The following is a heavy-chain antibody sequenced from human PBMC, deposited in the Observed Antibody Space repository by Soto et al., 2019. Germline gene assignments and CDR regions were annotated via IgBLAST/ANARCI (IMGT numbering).Heavy chain of an antibody. CDR2: IDWDDDK. CDR3: ARLSYRSFNFDY. D-gene: IGHD3-16*02. V-gene: IGHV2-70*01. J-gene: IGHJ4*02. Sequence: SGPTLVNPTHTLTLTCTFSGFSLSTSGMCVSWLRQPPGKALEWLALIDWDDDKYYSTSLKTRLTISKDTSKNQVVLTVTNMDPVDTATCFCARLSYRSFNFDYWGQGTLVTVSS. CDR1: GFSLSTSGMC.